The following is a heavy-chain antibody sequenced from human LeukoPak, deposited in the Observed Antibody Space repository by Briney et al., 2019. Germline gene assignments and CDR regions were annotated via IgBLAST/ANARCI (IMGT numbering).Heavy chain of an antibody. V-gene: IGHV4-34*01. J-gene: IGHJ6*04. CDR2: INHSGST. CDR1: GGSFSGYY. CDR3: ARGRRWLGMDV. Sequence: SETLSLTCAVYGGSFSGYYWSWIRQPPGKGLEWIGEINHSGSTNYNPSLKSRVTISVDTSKNQFSLKLSSVTAADTAVYYCARGRRWLGMDVWGKGTTVTVSS. D-gene: IGHD6-19*01.